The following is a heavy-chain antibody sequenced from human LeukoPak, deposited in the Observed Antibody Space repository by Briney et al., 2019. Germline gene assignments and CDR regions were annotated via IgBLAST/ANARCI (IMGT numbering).Heavy chain of an antibody. D-gene: IGHD6-13*01. CDR2: IFSNDEK. CDR3: ARIPKYSRGLDP. V-gene: IGHV2-26*01. CDR1: GFSLSNAKLG. Sequence: SGHTLVNPTETLTLTCTVSGFSLSNAKLGVSWIRQPPGKALEWLAHIFSNDEKSYSTSLKSRLTISQDTSKSQVVLTMTNTDPVDTATYYCARIPKYSRGLDPWGQGTLVTVSS. J-gene: IGHJ5*02.